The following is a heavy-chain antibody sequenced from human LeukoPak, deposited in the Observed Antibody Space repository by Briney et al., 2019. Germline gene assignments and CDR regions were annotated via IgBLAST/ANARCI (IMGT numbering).Heavy chain of an antibody. J-gene: IGHJ4*02. Sequence: ASVKVSCKASGYTFTGYYMHWVRQAPGQGLEWMGWINPNSGGTNYAQKFQGRVTMTRDTSISTAYMELSRLRSDDTAVYYCARILGIAPATIDFWGQGSLVTVSS. D-gene: IGHD6-13*01. CDR2: INPNSGGT. CDR3: ARILGIAPATIDF. CDR1: GYTFTGYY. V-gene: IGHV1-2*02.